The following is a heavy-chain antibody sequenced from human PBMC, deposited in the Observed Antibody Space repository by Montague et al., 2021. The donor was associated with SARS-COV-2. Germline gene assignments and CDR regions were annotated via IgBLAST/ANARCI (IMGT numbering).Heavy chain of an antibody. CDR3: AKSRGIRYDSSGYYYPLDY. CDR1: GFTFSSYA. V-gene: IGHV3-23*03. D-gene: IGHD3-22*01. CDR2: IYSGGSST. J-gene: IGHJ4*02. Sequence: SLRLSCXASGFTFSSYAMSRVRQAPGKGLEWVSVIYSGGSSTYYXDSVKGRFTISRDNSKNTLYLQMNSLRAEDTAVYYCAKSRGIRYDSSGYYYPLDYWGQGTLVTVSS.